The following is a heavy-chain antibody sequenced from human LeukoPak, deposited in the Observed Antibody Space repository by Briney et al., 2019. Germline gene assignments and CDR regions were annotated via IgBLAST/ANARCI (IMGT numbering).Heavy chain of an antibody. Sequence: GGSLRLSCAASGFTFSYYSMNWVRQAPGKGLEWISYSNTDGTISYADSVKGRFTIPRDNAENSLYLQMNSLRDEDTAVYFCVRDRDYAFDFWGQGTMVTVSS. CDR3: VRDRDYAFDF. V-gene: IGHV3-48*02. J-gene: IGHJ3*01. CDR1: GFTFSYYS. CDR2: SNTDGTI.